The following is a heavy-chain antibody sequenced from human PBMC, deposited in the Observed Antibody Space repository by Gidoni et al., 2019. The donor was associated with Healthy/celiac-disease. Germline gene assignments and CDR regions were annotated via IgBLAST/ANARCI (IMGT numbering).Heavy chain of an antibody. CDR3: ARALKIIDYDSSGPYYFDH. D-gene: IGHD3-22*01. V-gene: IGHV4-39*07. CDR2: IYYSGST. J-gene: IGHJ4*02. Sequence: QLQLQESGPGLVKPSATLSLTCIVSGCSISSSSYYWGWIRQPPGKRLEWIGTIYYSGSTYYNPALKSRVTIAVDTSKNQFSLKLSSVTAADTAVYYCARALKIIDYDSSGPYYFDHWGQGTLVTVSS. CDR1: GCSISSSSYY.